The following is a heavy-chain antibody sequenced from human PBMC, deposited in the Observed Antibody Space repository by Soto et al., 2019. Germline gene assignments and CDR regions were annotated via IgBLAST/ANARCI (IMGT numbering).Heavy chain of an antibody. J-gene: IGHJ6*02. CDR3: AKDLIVATTPYYYYGMDV. D-gene: IGHD5-12*01. Sequence: GGSLRLSCAASGFAFRGYGMHWVRQAPGRGLEWVALISYDGSIKYYADSVRGRFTISRDNSKNTLYLQMNSLRAEDTAVYYCAKDLIVATTPYYYYGMDVWGQGTTVTVSS. CDR1: GFAFRGYG. V-gene: IGHV3-30*18. CDR2: ISYDGSIK.